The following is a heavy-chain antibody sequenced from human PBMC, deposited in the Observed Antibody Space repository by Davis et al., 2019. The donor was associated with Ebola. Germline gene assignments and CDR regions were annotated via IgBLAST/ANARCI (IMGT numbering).Heavy chain of an antibody. V-gene: IGHV1-46*01. CDR2: INPGGTET. CDR3: AREIGVAVPGVMKDAFDI. J-gene: IGHJ3*02. D-gene: IGHD2-2*01. CDR1: GYTFTGYY. Sequence: ASVKVSCKASGYTFTGYYMHWVRQAPGQGLEWVGFINPGGTETTYAQKFQGRVAMTRDTSTSTVYLDLRSLTSDDTAVYYCAREIGVAVPGVMKDAFDIWGQGTVVTVSS.